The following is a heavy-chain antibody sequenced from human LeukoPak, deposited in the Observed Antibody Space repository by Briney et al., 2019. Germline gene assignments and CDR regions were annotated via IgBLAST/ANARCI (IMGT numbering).Heavy chain of an antibody. CDR3: ARARHYYGSGSYYTFDY. CDR2: INPSGGST. Sequence: ASVKVSCKASGYTFTSYYMHWVRQAPGQGLEWMGIINPSGGSTSYAQKFQGRVTMTRDTSISTAYMELSRLRSDDTAVYYCARARHYYGSGSYYTFDYWGQGTLVTVSS. J-gene: IGHJ4*02. D-gene: IGHD3-10*01. CDR1: GYTFTSYY. V-gene: IGHV1-46*01.